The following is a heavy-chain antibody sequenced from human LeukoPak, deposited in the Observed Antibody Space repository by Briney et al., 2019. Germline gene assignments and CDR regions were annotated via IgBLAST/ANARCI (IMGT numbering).Heavy chain of an antibody. J-gene: IGHJ3*02. CDR3: ARDPGAAAESGAFDI. CDR2: IYTSGST. CDR1: GGSISSYY. Sequence: SETLSLTCTVSGGSISSYYWSWIRQPAGKGLEWIGRIYTSGSTNYSPSLKSRVTMSVDTSKNQFSLKLSSVTAADTAVYYCARDPGAAAESGAFDIWGQGTMVTVSS. D-gene: IGHD6-13*01. V-gene: IGHV4-4*07.